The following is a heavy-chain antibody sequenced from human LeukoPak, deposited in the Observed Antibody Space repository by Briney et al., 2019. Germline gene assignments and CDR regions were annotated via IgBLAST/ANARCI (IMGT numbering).Heavy chain of an antibody. CDR2: IYYSGTT. CDR3: AREGSSGWYNY. V-gene: IGHV4-59*01. CDR1: GGSISSYY. D-gene: IGHD6-19*01. Sequence: SETLSLTCTVSGGSISSYYWSWIRQPPGKGLEWIGYIYYSGTTNYNPSLKSRVTISVDTSKNQFSLKLSSVTAADTAVYYCAREGSSGWYNYWGRGTLVTVSS. J-gene: IGHJ4*02.